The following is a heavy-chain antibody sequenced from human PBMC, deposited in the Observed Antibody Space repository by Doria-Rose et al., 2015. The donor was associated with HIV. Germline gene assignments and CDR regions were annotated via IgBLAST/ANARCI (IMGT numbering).Heavy chain of an antibody. V-gene: IGHV2-26*01. D-gene: IGHD6-13*01. CDR1: GVSLSSPGMG. CDR3: ARIKSSRWYHKYYFDF. CDR2: TFSDDES. J-gene: IGHJ4*02. Sequence: QVTLKESGPVLVKPTETLTLTCTVSGVSLSSPGMGVSWIRQPSGKALEWLANTFSDDESSYNTSQKSRLTISRGTSKSQVVLTMTDMDPVDTATCYCARIKSSRWYHKYYFDFWGQGTLVIVSA.